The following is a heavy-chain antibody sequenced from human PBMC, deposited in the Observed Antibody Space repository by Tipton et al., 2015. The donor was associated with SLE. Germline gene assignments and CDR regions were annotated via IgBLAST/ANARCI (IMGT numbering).Heavy chain of an antibody. D-gene: IGHD4-17*01. CDR3: ARQLGYGDPFAFDY. V-gene: IGHV4-38-2*01. Sequence: TLSLTCAVSGFSISSGYYWGWIRQPPGKELEWIGYISYSGSTVYNPSLESRVTISLDTSKNHLSLKLRSVTAADPAIYYCARQLGYGDPFAFDYWSQGTLVTVSS. J-gene: IGHJ4*02. CDR2: ISYSGST. CDR1: GFSISSGYY.